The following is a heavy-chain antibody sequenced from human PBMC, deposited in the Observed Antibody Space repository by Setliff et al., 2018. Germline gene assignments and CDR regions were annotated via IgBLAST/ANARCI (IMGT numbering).Heavy chain of an antibody. Sequence: HGESLKISCKASGYIFTNYWIGWVRQMPGKGLEWMGVIYPGDSDTRYSPSFQGQVTISADKSINTAYLQWSSLKASDTAIYYCAGGRRDGYKAGFDPWGQGTPVTVSS. J-gene: IGHJ5*02. CDR1: GYIFTNYW. CDR2: IYPGDSDT. D-gene: IGHD5-12*01. V-gene: IGHV5-51*01. CDR3: AGGRRDGYKAGFDP.